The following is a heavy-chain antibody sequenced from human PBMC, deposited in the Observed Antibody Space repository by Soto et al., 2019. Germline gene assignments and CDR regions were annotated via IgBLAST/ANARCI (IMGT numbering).Heavy chain of an antibody. J-gene: IGHJ6*03. CDR3: ARGWFGPDV. CDR1: EFTFSGRS. V-gene: IGHV3-74*01. Sequence: EVQLVESGGGLVQPGGSLRISCAASEFTFSGRSVHWVRQAPGKGLVWVSGIDKVGTDSTYAESVKGRFTSSRDNAKNTVYLQMNSLRVEATAVYYCARGWFGPDVWGKGTTVTVSS. D-gene: IGHD3-10*01. CDR2: IDKVGTDS.